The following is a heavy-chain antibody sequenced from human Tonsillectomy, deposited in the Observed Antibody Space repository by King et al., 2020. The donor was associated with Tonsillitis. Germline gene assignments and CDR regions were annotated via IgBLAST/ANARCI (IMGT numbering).Heavy chain of an antibody. V-gene: IGHV1-46*01. D-gene: IGHD5-24*01. Sequence: VQLVESGAEVKKPGASVRVSCKASGYTFTSYYIHWVRQAPGQGLECMGTINPSGGGTRYAQKFQGRVSMTRDTSTSTVYMELSSLRFEDTAVYYCARDLGDGYNIFTFWGQGTLVTVSS. J-gene: IGHJ4*02. CDR1: GYTFTSYY. CDR3: ARDLGDGYNIFTF. CDR2: INPSGGGT.